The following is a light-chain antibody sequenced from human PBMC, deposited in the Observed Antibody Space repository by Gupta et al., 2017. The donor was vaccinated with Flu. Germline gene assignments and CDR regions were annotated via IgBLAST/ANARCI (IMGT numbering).Light chain of an antibody. Sequence: VTLGQPALISCRSSKGLVYSNGNTYVHWFQQRQGQSPRRLIKLVSHRESEVPDRFSGSGSGTDFTMNINRVEAGDVGFDFGMQGAHRPWTFGQGTKVEIK. V-gene: IGKV2-30*01. J-gene: IGKJ1*01. CDR2: LVS. CDR1: KGLVYSNGNTY. CDR3: MQGAHRPWT.